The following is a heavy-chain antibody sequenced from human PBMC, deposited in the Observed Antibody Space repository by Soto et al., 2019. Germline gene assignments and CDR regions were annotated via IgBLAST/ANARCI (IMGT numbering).Heavy chain of an antibody. CDR3: AHKGGRGAGMDV. CDR1: GFSVSTSGVG. V-gene: IGHV2-5*02. CDR2: IYWDNDK. J-gene: IGHJ6*02. D-gene: IGHD2-15*01. Sequence: SGPTLVNPTQTLTLTCTFSGFSVSTSGVGVAWIRQSPGKALEWLALIYWDNDKRYSPFLQSRVTITKGTSKSQVVLTMTNMDPVDTATYYCAHKGGRGAGMDVWGQGTTVTVSS.